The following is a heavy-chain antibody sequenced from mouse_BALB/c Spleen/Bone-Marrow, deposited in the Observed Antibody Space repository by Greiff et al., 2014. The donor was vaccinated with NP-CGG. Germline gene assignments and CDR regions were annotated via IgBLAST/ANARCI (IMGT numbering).Heavy chain of an antibody. Sequence: EVKLEESGGGLVQPGGSRKLSCAASGFTFSSFGMHWVRQAPEKGLEWVAYISNGSSPIYYADTVKGRFTISRDNPKNTLFLQMTSLRSEDTAMYYCARKGAMITHYYAMDYWGQGTSVTASS. CDR1: GFTFSSFG. CDR2: ISNGSSPI. CDR3: ARKGAMITHYYAMDY. V-gene: IGHV5-17*02. J-gene: IGHJ4*01. D-gene: IGHD2-4*01.